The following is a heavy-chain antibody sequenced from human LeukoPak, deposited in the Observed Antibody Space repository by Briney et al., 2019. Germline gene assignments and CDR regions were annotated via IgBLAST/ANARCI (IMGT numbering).Heavy chain of an antibody. Sequence: ASVKVSCKASGYTFTSYDINWVRQATGQGLEWMGWMNPNSGNTGYAQKFQGRVTMTRNTSISTAYMELSSLRSEDTAVYYCARGHSCYGYFDYWGQGTLVTVSS. J-gene: IGHJ4*02. CDR2: MNPNSGNT. D-gene: IGHD5-18*01. CDR3: ARGHSCYGYFDY. CDR1: GYTFTSYD. V-gene: IGHV1-8*01.